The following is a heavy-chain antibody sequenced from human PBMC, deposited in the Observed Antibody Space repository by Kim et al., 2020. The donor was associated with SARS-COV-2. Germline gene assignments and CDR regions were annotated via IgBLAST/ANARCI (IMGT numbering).Heavy chain of an antibody. D-gene: IGHD2-15*01. Sequence: SQTLSLTCAISGDSVSSNSAAWNWIRQSPSRGLEWLGRTYYRSKWHNNYAASVKSRIIINPDPSKNQFSLQLDSVTPEDTAVYYCARTSGYFDYWDQGTLVTVSS. J-gene: IGHJ4*02. V-gene: IGHV6-1*01. CDR3: ARTSGYFDY. CDR2: TYYRSKWHN. CDR1: GDSVSSNSAA.